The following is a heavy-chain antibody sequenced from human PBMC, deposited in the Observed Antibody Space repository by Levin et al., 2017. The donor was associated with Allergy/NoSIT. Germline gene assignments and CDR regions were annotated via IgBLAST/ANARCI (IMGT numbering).Heavy chain of an antibody. Sequence: GESLKISCAASGPTFSTYIMNWVRQAPGKGLEWVSYITSSSNAIYYADSVKGRFTISRDNAKNSLYLQMNSLRAEDTAVYYCARDLFSGTYYISGAFDAWGQGTMVTVSS. V-gene: IGHV3-48*01. J-gene: IGHJ3*01. CDR1: GPTFSTYI. D-gene: IGHD3-10*01. CDR2: ITSSSNAI. CDR3: ARDLFSGTYYISGAFDA.